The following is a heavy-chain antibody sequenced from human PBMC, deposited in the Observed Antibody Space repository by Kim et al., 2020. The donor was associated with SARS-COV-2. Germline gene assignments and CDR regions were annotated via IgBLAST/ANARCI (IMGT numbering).Heavy chain of an antibody. J-gene: IGHJ6*02. CDR2: INHSGGT. CDR3: AREYCDSWTGPINYYYGMAV. D-gene: IGHD3-3*01. Sequence: SETLSLTCGVSGGSFNNYYWSWIRQAPGRGLEWIGEINHSGGTNYSPSLKSRVTISIDTSKNQFSLRLTSLTAADTAVYYCAREYCDSWTGPINYYYGMAVWGQGTTVIVSS. V-gene: IGHV4-34*01. CDR1: GGSFNNYY.